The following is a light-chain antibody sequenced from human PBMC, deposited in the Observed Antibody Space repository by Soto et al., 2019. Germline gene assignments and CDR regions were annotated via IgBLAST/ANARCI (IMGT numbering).Light chain of an antibody. CDR3: QQYNKWPLS. J-gene: IGKJ4*01. CDR2: LAS. Sequence: EIVMTQSPATLSVSPGERATLSCRASESVNNNLAWYQQKPGQPPRLLIYLASISATGIPATFSGSGSGTEFTLTISSLQSEDFAVYYCQQYNKWPLSFGGGTKAEL. V-gene: IGKV3D-15*01. CDR1: ESVNNN.